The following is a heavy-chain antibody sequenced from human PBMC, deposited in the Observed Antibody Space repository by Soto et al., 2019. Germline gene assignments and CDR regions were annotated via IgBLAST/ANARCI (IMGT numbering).Heavy chain of an antibody. CDR1: GLIFRNTW. D-gene: IGHD6-25*01. CDR3: TADIPNISANYGMDV. CDR2: IKTKIEGGTT. V-gene: IGHV3-15*07. J-gene: IGHJ6*02. Sequence: GGSLRLSCAASGLIFRNTWINWVRQAPGKGLEWVGRIKTKIEGGTTNYAAPVKGRFTVAGDDSKNTVYLHMNSLRTEDTAVYYCTADIPNISANYGMDVWGQGTTVTVS.